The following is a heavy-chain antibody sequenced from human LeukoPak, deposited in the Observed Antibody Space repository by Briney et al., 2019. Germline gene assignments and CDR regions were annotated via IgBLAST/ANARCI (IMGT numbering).Heavy chain of an antibody. CDR1: GFSISTYW. Sequence: GGSLRLSCAAPGFSISTYWMHWVRQAPGKGLVWVSRINRDGSVIQYGDSVKGRFTISRDNAKNTLYLQLNSLRAEDTAVYYCVRELAVTGTYFDPWGQGTLVTVSS. J-gene: IGHJ5*02. D-gene: IGHD6-19*01. V-gene: IGHV3-74*01. CDR2: INRDGSVI. CDR3: VRELAVTGTYFDP.